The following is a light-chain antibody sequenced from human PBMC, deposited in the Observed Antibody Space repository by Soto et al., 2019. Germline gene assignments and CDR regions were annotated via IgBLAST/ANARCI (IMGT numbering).Light chain of an antibody. J-gene: IGKJ1*01. CDR1: QSVSSSY. CDR2: DAS. V-gene: IGKV3-20*01. CDR3: QRFGTSPPWT. Sequence: EFVLTQSPGTLSLSPGERATLSCRASQSVSSSYLAWYQQKPGQAPRLLIYDASVRATGTPDRFSGSGSGTDFTLTITRLEPEDFAVYYCQRFGTSPPWTFGQGTKVDIK.